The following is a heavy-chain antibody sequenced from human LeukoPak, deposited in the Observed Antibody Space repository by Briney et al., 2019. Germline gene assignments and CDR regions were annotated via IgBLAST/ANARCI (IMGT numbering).Heavy chain of an antibody. CDR2: IKPDGSET. D-gene: IGHD1-14*01. CDR3: ARAITDFDY. Sequence: PGGSLRLSCAASGFNFNTYWMSWVRQAPGKGLEWVANIKPDGSETNYVESVKGRFTISRDNAKRSLYLQMNSLRVEDTAVHYCARAITDFDYWGQGTLVTVSS. J-gene: IGHJ4*02. CDR1: GFNFNTYW. V-gene: IGHV3-7*01.